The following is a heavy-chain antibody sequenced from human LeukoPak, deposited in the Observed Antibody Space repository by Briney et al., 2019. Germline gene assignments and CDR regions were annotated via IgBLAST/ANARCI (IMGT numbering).Heavy chain of an antibody. J-gene: IGHJ1*01. D-gene: IGHD5-18*01. CDR2: ISSNGGST. CDR1: GFTFSSYA. CDR3: VIKASDTAMRYFQH. V-gene: IGHV3-64D*06. Sequence: GGSLRLSCSASGFTFSSYAMHWVRQAPGKGLEYVSAISSNGGSTYYADSVKGRFTIFRDNSKNTLYLQMSSLRAEDTAVYYCVIKASDTAMRYFQHWGQGTLVTVSS.